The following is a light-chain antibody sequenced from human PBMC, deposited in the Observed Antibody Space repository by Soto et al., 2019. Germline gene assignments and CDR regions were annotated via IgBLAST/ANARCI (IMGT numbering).Light chain of an antibody. Sequence: QSALTQPPSASGSPGQSVTISCTGASSDVGGYNHVSWFQQHPGKAPKLIIYGVAKRPSGVPDRFSGSKSGNTASLTVSGLQAEDEADYYCSSYAGGNYVFGTGTKVTVL. CDR2: GVA. CDR1: SSDVGGYNH. CDR3: SSYAGGNYV. V-gene: IGLV2-8*01. J-gene: IGLJ1*01.